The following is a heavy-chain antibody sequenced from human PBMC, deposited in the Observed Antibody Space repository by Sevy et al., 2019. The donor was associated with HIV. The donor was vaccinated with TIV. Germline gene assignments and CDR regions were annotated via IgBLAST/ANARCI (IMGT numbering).Heavy chain of an antibody. CDR1: GYTFTSYY. D-gene: IGHD3-9*01. CDR3: ARDSDNYDILTGYYPFDY. J-gene: IGHJ4*02. Sequence: ASVKVSCKASGYTFTSYYMHWVRQAPGQGLEWMGIINPSGGSTSYAQKFQGRVTMTRDTSTCTVYMELSSLSSEDTAVYYCARDSDNYDILTGYYPFDYWGQGTLVTVSS. CDR2: INPSGGST. V-gene: IGHV1-46*01.